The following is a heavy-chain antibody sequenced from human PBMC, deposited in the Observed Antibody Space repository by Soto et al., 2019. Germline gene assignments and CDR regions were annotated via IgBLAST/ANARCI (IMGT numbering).Heavy chain of an antibody. CDR3: ARDRLNSGSYPGPVPSRVYY. CDR1: GYTFTSYA. Sequence: ASVKVSCKASGYTFTSYAMHWVRQAPGQRHEWMGWINAGNGNTKYSQKFQGRVTITRDTSASTAYMELSSLRSEDTAVYYCARDRLNSGSYPGPVPSRVYYWGQGTLVTVSS. CDR2: INAGNGNT. V-gene: IGHV1-3*01. D-gene: IGHD1-26*01. J-gene: IGHJ4*02.